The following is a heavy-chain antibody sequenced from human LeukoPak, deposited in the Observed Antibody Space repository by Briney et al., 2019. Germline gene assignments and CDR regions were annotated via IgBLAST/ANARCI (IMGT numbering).Heavy chain of an antibody. CDR1: GYTFTGYY. J-gene: IGHJ3*02. V-gene: IGHV1-2*02. CDR2: IYPYRGDT. D-gene: IGHD6-6*01. CDR3: ARDRNSGSSLDI. Sequence: ASVTVSCKASGYTFTGYYMHWVRQAPGQGGEWMGWIYPYRGDTNYAQNFQRRVTMTRDPSITTAYMELSSLKSDDTAVYYCARDRNSGSSLDIWGQGTMLSVSS.